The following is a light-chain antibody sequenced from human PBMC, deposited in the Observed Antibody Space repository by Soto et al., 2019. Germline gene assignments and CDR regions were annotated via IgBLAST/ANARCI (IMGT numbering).Light chain of an antibody. CDR3: SSYTSSSTLV. CDR2: EVS. J-gene: IGLJ2*01. V-gene: IGLV2-14*01. CDR1: SSDVGGYNY. Sequence: QSVLTQPASVSGSPGQSMTISCTGTSSDVGGYNYVSWYQQHPGKAPKLMIYEVSNRPSGVSNRFSGSKSGNTASLTISGLQAEDEADYYCSSYTSSSTLVFGGGTKLTVL.